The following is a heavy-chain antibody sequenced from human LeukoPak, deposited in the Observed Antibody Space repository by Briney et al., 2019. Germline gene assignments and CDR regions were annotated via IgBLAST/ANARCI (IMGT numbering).Heavy chain of an antibody. CDR1: GGSLSTYH. Sequence: TTSETLSLTCTVSGGSLSTYHWSWIRQPRGKGLEWIGYIHCTGTTRYNPSLKGRVTISADTSKSYFSLRLSSVTAADTAVHYCARTFPIVEQPTALRESWFDPWGQGTLVTVSS. D-gene: IGHD2-2*01. V-gene: IGHV4-59*08. CDR2: IHCTGTT. J-gene: IGHJ5*02. CDR3: ARTFPIVEQPTALRESWFDP.